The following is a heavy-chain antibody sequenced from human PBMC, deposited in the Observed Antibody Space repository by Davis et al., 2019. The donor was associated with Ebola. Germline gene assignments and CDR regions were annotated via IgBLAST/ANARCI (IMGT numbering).Heavy chain of an antibody. D-gene: IGHD4-23*01. CDR2: ISVHNGNT. V-gene: IGHV1-18*01. CDR3: ARDEERWLTIYYKYGMDV. CDR1: GYTFTSYG. J-gene: IGHJ6*02. Sequence: ASVQVSCKASGYTFTSYGISWVRQAPGQGLEWMGWISVHNGNTNYAQKFQGRVSMTTDTSTSTAYMVLRSLRSDDTAGYYCARDEERWLTIYYKYGMDVWGQGTTVTVSS.